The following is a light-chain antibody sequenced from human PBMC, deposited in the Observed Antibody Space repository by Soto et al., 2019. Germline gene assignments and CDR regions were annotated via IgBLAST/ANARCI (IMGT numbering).Light chain of an antibody. V-gene: IGKV1-39*01. CDR1: QSVLYSSNNRNY. CDR2: AAS. Sequence: DIMLTQSPDSLSVSLGERATINCKSSQSVLYSSNNRNYLAWYQQKPGKAPKLLIYAASSLQSGVPSRFSGSGSGTDFTLTTSSLQPEDFATYYCQQSYSTPPITFGQGTRLEIK. J-gene: IGKJ5*01. CDR3: QQSYSTPPIT.